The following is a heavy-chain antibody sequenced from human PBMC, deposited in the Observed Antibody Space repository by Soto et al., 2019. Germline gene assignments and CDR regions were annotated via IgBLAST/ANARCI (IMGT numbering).Heavy chain of an antibody. CDR3: AREIIWLRFYYYYGMDV. CDR1: GFTFSSYG. J-gene: IGHJ6*02. CDR2: IWYDGSNK. Sequence: GGSLRLSCAASGFTFSSYGMHWVRQAPGKGLEWVAVIWYDGSNKYYADSVKGRFTISRDNSKNTLYLQMNSLRAEDTAVYYCAREIIWLRFYYYYGMDVWGQGTTVTVSS. D-gene: IGHD5-12*01. V-gene: IGHV3-33*01.